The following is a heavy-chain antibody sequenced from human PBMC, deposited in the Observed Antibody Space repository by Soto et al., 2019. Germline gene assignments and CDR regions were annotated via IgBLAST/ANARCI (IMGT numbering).Heavy chain of an antibody. D-gene: IGHD2-15*01. CDR2: INPSGGST. J-gene: IGHJ2*01. CDR3: ARESGHCSGGSCYSFRYFDL. Sequence: QVQLVQSGAEVKKPGASVKVSCKASGYTFTSYYMHWVRQAPGQGLEWMGIINPSGGSTSYAQKFQGRVTMTRDTSTSTVYMELSSLRSEDTAVYYSARESGHCSGGSCYSFRYFDLWGRGTLVTVSS. V-gene: IGHV1-46*01. CDR1: GYTFTSYY.